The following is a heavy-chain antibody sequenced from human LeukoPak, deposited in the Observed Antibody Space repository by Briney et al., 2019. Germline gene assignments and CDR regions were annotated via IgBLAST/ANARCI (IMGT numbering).Heavy chain of an antibody. CDR1: GFTFSSHS. J-gene: IGHJ4*02. D-gene: IGHD6-13*01. CDR2: ISSSSSYI. Sequence: GGSLRLSCAASGFTFSSHSMNWVRQAPGKGLEWVSSISSSSSYIYYADSVKGRFTISRDNAKNSLYLQMNSLRAEDTAVYYCARYDSSSWCFDYWGQGTLVTVSS. V-gene: IGHV3-21*01. CDR3: ARYDSSSWCFDY.